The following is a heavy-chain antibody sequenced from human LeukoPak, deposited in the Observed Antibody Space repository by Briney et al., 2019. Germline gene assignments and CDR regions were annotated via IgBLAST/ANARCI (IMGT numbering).Heavy chain of an antibody. CDR3: ARDTSLDY. Sequence: GRSLRLSCAASGFTFSSYAMHWVRQAPGKGLEWVAVISYDGSNKYYADSVKGRFTISRDNSKSTLYLQMNSLRAEDTAVYYCARDTSLDYWGQGTLVTVSS. CDR1: GFTFSSYA. CDR2: ISYDGSNK. D-gene: IGHD3-16*01. V-gene: IGHV3-30-3*01. J-gene: IGHJ4*02.